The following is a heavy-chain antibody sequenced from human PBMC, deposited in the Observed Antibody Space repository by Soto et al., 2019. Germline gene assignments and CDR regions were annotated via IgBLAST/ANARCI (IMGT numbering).Heavy chain of an antibody. J-gene: IGHJ3*02. CDR1: GYTFTSYA. CDR2: INAGNGNT. D-gene: IGHD3-9*01. Sequence: GAPVKVSCKASGYTFTSYAMHWVRQAPGQRLEWMGWINAGNGNTKYSQKFQGRVTITRDTSASTAYMELSSLRSEDTAVYYCARADVLRYFDQDAFDIWGQGTMVTVSS. CDR3: ARADVLRYFDQDAFDI. V-gene: IGHV1-3*01.